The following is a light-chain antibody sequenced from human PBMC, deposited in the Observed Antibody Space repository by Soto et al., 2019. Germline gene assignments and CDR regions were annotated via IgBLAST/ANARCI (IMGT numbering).Light chain of an antibody. CDR1: QSISNW. Sequence: DIQMTQSPSTLSASVGDRVTITCRASQSISNWLAWYQQKPGKAPKLLIYDASSLEGGVPSRFGGSGSGTEFTLTISSLQPDDFATYYCQLYNSYSTFGQGTKLEIK. CDR3: QLYNSYST. V-gene: IGKV1-5*01. J-gene: IGKJ2*01. CDR2: DAS.